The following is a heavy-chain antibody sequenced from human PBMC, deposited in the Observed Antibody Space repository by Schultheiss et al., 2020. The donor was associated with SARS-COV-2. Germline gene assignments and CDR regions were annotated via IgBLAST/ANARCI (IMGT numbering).Heavy chain of an antibody. CDR3: AKGKGQQMALDM. D-gene: IGHD6-13*01. CDR2: IWFDGSQK. V-gene: IGHV3-33*06. J-gene: IGHJ3*02. Sequence: GGSLRLSCAGSGFSFSKDDIHWVRQAPGKGLEWVAVIWFDGSQKFYADSVKGRFTISRDNSNNILFLQMNSLRAEDTAFYHCAKGKGQQMALDMWGQGTLVTVSS. CDR1: GFSFSKDD.